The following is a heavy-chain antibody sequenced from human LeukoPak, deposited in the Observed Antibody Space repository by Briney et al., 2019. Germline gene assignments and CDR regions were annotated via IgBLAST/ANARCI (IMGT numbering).Heavy chain of an antibody. D-gene: IGHD3-16*01. CDR2: IRYDGSNK. CDR1: GFTFTNFG. CDR3: SKRWMFGGMLGYFDY. J-gene: IGHJ4*02. Sequence: GGSLRLSCVASGFTFTNFGMYWVRQTPGKGLEWVAFIRYDGSNKYYADSVKGRFTISRDNSKNMLFLQMNSLRAEDTAVYYCSKRWMFGGMLGYFDYWGQGTLVTVSS. V-gene: IGHV3-30*02.